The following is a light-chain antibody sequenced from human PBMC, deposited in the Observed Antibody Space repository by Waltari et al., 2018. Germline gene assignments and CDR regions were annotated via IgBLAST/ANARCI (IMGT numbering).Light chain of an antibody. CDR2: QDS. CDR3: QAWDSSTAVV. Sequence: SYELTQPLSVSVSPGQPASITCSGDKLGDTYACWYQQKPGQSPVLVIYQDSKRPSGIPERFSGSNSGNTATLTISGTQAMDEADYYCQAWDSSTAVVFGGGTKLTVL. V-gene: IGLV3-1*01. CDR1: KLGDTY. J-gene: IGLJ2*01.